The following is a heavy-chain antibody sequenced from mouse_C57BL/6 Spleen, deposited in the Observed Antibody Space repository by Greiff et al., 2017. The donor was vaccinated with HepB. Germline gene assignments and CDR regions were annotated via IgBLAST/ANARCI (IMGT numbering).Heavy chain of an antibody. D-gene: IGHD1-1*01. Sequence: QVQLQQPGAELVKPGASVKLSCKASGYTFTSYWMQWVKQRPGQGLEWIGEIDPSDSYTNYNQKFKGKATLTVDTSSSTAYMQLSSLTSEDSAVYYCASQYYYGSSYWGQGTTLTVAS. J-gene: IGHJ2*01. CDR3: ASQYYYGSSY. CDR1: GYTFTSYW. V-gene: IGHV1-50*01. CDR2: IDPSDSYT.